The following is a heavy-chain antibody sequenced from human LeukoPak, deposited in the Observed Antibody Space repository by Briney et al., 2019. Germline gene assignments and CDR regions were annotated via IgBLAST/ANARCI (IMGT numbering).Heavy chain of an antibody. V-gene: IGHV3-23*01. Sequence: GGSLRLSCEASGFTLTSYAMSWVRQAPGKGLEWVSSISGSGINTYYADSVKGRFTVSRDTSKSTLYLQMSSLRSEDTAVYYCAKRHYDSNGYYFDNWGQGTLVAVSS. CDR1: GFTLTSYA. D-gene: IGHD3-22*01. CDR3: AKRHYDSNGYYFDN. CDR2: ISGSGINT. J-gene: IGHJ4*02.